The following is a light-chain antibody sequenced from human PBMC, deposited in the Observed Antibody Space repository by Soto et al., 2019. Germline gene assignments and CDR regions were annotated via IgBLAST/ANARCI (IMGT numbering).Light chain of an antibody. Sequence: QSALTQPASVSGSPEQSITISCTGTSSDVGGYNYVSWYQQHPGKAPKLMIYDVSNRPSGVSNRFSGSKSGNTASLTISGLQAEDEADYYCSSYTSSSTPHVVFGGGTQLTVL. CDR1: SSDVGGYNY. CDR3: SSYTSSSTPHVV. CDR2: DVS. J-gene: IGLJ2*01. V-gene: IGLV2-14*01.